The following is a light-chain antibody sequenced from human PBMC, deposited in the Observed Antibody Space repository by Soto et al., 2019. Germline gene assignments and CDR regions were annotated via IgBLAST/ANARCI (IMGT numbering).Light chain of an antibody. CDR2: DSS. J-gene: IGKJ4*01. CDR1: QSVSNNY. CDR3: QQYGISPLP. Sequence: IVLTQKKGTLSLSPGDRATLSCRASQSVSNNYLAWYQQKPGQPPRLLIYDSSNRATGIPARFSGGGSGTDFTLTISRLGPEDFAVYYCQQYGISPLPFGGGSNVDIK. V-gene: IGKV3-20*01.